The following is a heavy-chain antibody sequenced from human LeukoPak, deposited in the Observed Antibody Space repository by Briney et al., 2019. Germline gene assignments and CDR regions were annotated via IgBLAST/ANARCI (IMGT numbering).Heavy chain of an antibody. CDR3: ARLSRATPDY. CDR2: ISSTGRTM. J-gene: IGHJ4*02. V-gene: IGHV3-48*03. CDR1: GFTFSNYA. Sequence: GGSLRLSCVASGFTFSNYAMSWVRQAPGKGLEWVSYISSTGRTMYYADSVKGRFTISRDNAKKSLYLQMNSLRAEDTAVYYCARLSRATPDYWGQGTLVTVSS.